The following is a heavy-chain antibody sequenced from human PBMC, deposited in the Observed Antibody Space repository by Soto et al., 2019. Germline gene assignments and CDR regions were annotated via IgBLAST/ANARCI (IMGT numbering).Heavy chain of an antibody. Sequence: PGGSLRLSCSASGFTVSSNYMSWVRQAPGKGLEWVSVIYSGGSTYYADSVKGRFTISRDNSKNTLYLQMNSLRAEDTAVYYCARDRVGAMVTDGIAVWGKGTTVTVSS. CDR1: GFTVSSNY. CDR2: IYSGGST. J-gene: IGHJ6*04. D-gene: IGHD5-18*01. CDR3: ARDRVGAMVTDGIAV. V-gene: IGHV3-53*01.